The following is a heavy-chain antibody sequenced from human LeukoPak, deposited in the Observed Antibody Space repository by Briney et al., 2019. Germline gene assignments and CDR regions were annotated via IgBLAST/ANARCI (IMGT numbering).Heavy chain of an antibody. CDR2: IFSRGTT. J-gene: IGHJ3*02. D-gene: IGHD6-19*01. Sequence: SETLSLTCTVSGVSINNYYWSWIRQPPGKGLEWVGNIFSRGTTNYNPSLKSRVTISVDMSKNQFSLKLNSVTATDTSVYYCARLMAGAVVAPFQIWGQGTMVTVSS. CDR1: GVSINNYY. V-gene: IGHV4-4*09. CDR3: ARLMAGAVVAPFQI.